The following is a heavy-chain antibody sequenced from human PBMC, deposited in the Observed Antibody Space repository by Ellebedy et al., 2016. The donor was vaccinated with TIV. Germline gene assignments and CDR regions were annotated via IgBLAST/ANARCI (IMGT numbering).Heavy chain of an antibody. Sequence: GESLKISCAASGYTFSSRAMHWVRQTPGRGLEWVAVISYDGSNSYYADPVKGRLTISRDNSRNTLYLQMSSLRAEDTAVYYCSRDGGYTSDWDIDYWGQGTLVTVSS. CDR3: SRDGGYTSDWDIDY. CDR1: GYTFSSRA. V-gene: IGHV3-30-3*01. J-gene: IGHJ4*02. D-gene: IGHD6-19*01. CDR2: ISYDGSNS.